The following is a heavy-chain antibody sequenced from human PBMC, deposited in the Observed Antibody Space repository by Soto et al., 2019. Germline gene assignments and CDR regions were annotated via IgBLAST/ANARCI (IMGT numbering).Heavy chain of an antibody. CDR1: GFTVSSYY. Sequence: EVQLVESGGGLIQPGGSLRLSCAASGFTVSSYYMSWVRQAPGKGLEWVSVIYSGGSTYYADSVKGRFTISRDNSKNTLYLQMNSLRAEDTAVYYCARDYSTSFDAFDIWGQGTMVTVSS. V-gene: IGHV3-53*01. CDR2: IYSGGST. J-gene: IGHJ3*02. CDR3: ARDYSTSFDAFDI. D-gene: IGHD2-21*01.